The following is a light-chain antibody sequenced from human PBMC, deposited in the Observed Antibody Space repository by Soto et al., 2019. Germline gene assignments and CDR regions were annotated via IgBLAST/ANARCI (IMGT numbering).Light chain of an antibody. Sequence: QSALTQPASVSGSPGQSITISCTGTSSDFGGYNYVSWYQQDPGKAPKLMIYDVSNRPSGVSNRFSGSKSGNTASLTISGLQAEDEADYYCSSYTSSSTLLFGGGTKLTVL. CDR2: DVS. J-gene: IGLJ2*01. CDR3: SSYTSSSTLL. V-gene: IGLV2-14*01. CDR1: SSDFGGYNY.